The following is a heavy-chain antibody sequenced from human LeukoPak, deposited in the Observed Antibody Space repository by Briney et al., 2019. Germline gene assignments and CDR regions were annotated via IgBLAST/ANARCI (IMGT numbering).Heavy chain of an antibody. J-gene: IGHJ3*02. CDR1: GGSFSGYY. CDR2: INHSGST. Sequence: SETLSLTCAVYGGSFSGYYWSWIRQPPGKGLEWIGEINHSGSTNYNPSLKSRVTISVDTSKNQFSLKLSSVTAADTAVYYCASPCKTSCYAFDIWGQGTMVTVSS. V-gene: IGHV4-34*01. D-gene: IGHD2-2*01. CDR3: ASPCKTSCYAFDI.